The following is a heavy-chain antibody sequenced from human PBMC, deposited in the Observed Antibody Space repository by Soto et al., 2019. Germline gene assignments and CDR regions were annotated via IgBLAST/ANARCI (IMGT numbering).Heavy chain of an antibody. CDR2: ISGSGGST. CDR3: AKDYPYYDFWSGYYPPFEY. CDR1: GFTFSSYA. Sequence: GGSLRLSCAASGFTFSSYAMSWVRQAPGKGLEWVSAISGSGGSTYYADSVKGRFTISRDNSKNTLYLQMNSLRAEDTAVYYCAKDYPYYDFWSGYYPPFEYWGQGTRVTV. D-gene: IGHD3-3*01. J-gene: IGHJ4*02. V-gene: IGHV3-23*01.